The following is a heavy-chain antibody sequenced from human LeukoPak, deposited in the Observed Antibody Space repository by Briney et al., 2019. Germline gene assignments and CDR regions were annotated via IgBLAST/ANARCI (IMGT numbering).Heavy chain of an antibody. CDR3: AKDKYDSSGYYYFDY. V-gene: IGHV3-30*02. Sequence: GWSLRLSCAASGFTFSSYGMHWVRQAPGKGLEWVAFIRYDGSNKYYADSVKGRFTISRDNSKNTLYLQMNSLRAEDRAVYYCAKDKYDSSGYYYFDYWGQGTLVTVSS. J-gene: IGHJ4*02. CDR1: GFTFSSYG. CDR2: IRYDGSNK. D-gene: IGHD3-22*01.